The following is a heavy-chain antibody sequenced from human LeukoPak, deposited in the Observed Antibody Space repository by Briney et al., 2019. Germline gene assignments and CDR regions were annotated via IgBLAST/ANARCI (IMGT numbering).Heavy chain of an antibody. CDR1: GFTFSSYA. CDR3: ARDPLPPYYYDSSGLDY. CDR2: ISGSGGST. D-gene: IGHD3-22*01. V-gene: IGHV3-23*01. Sequence: QPGGSLRLSCAASGFTFSSYAMSRVRQAPGKGLEWVSAISGSGGSTYYADSVKGRFTISRDNSKNTLYLQMNSLRAEDTAVYYCARDPLPPYYYDSSGLDYWGQGTLVTVSS. J-gene: IGHJ4*02.